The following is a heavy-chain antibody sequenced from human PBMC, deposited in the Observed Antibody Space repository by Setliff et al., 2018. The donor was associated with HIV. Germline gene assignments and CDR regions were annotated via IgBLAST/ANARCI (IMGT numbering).Heavy chain of an antibody. CDR3: ARHWGRDLGHAFEG. CDR2: ISWDGATT. Sequence: GGSLRLSCAASGFIFDGYAMHWVRQVPGKGLEWVALISWDGATTNYADSVKGRFTISRDNVERYVFLEMNNLRPEDTALYYCARHWGRDLGHAFEGWGQGTMVTVSS. D-gene: IGHD3-16*01. CDR1: GFIFDGYA. V-gene: IGHV3-43*01. J-gene: IGHJ3*01.